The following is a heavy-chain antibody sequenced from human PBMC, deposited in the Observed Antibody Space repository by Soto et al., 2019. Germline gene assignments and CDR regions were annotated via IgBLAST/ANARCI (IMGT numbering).Heavy chain of an antibody. J-gene: IGHJ3*02. D-gene: IGHD3-22*01. CDR2: LIPSFGTA. CDR3: ARATTYYYDSSGSPHAFDI. CDR1: GGTFSSYA. Sequence: QVQLVQSGAEVKKPGSSVKVSCKASGGTFSSYAISWVRQAPGQGLEWMGGLIPSFGTANYAQKFQGRVTITEDKATSTAYMELSSLRSDDTAVYYCARATTYYYDSSGSPHAFDIWGQGTMVTVSS. V-gene: IGHV1-69*06.